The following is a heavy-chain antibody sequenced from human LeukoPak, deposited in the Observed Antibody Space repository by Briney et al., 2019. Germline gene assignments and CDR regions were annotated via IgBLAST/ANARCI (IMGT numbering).Heavy chain of an antibody. V-gene: IGHV4-59*01. CDR2: IYYSGST. CDR1: GGSISSYY. J-gene: IGHJ4*02. CDR3: ARGNHDFWSGYYLTY. D-gene: IGHD3-3*01. Sequence: SETLSLTCTVSGGSISSYYWSWIRQPPGKGLEWIGYIYYSGSTNYNPSLKSRVTISVDTSKNQFSLKLSSVTAADTAVYYCARGNHDFWSGYYLTYWGQGTLVTVSS.